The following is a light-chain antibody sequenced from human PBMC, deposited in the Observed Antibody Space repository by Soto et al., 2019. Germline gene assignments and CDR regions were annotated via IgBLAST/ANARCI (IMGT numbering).Light chain of an antibody. Sequence: DIQMTQSPSTLSASVGDRVTITSRASQSISSWLAWYQQKPGKAPKLLIYDASSLESGVPSRFSGSGSGTEFTLTISSLQPDDFATYCCQQYNSYRWTLGQGTKVEIK. J-gene: IGKJ1*01. CDR2: DAS. CDR1: QSISSW. V-gene: IGKV1-5*01. CDR3: QQYNSYRWT.